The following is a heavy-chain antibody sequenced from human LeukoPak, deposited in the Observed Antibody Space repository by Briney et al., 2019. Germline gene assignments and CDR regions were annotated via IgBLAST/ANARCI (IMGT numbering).Heavy chain of an antibody. CDR3: ARDGRGYTYGYFPYY. CDR1: GFTFSSYW. D-gene: IGHD5-18*01. V-gene: IGHV3-74*01. CDR2: ILGDGTYT. Sequence: GGSLRLSCAASGFTFSSYWMHWVRQAPGKGLVWLSRILGDGTYTSYADSVKGRFTISRDNAKNTLYLQMNSLRAEDTAVYYCARDGRGYTYGYFPYYWGQGTLVTVSS. J-gene: IGHJ4*02.